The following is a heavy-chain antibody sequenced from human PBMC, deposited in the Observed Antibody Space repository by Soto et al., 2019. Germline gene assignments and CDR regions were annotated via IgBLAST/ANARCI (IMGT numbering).Heavy chain of an antibody. CDR2: IWNDGSNK. CDR1: GFTFSSYG. Sequence: QVPLVESGGGVVQPGRSLRLSCAASGFTFSSYGMYWVRQAPGKGLERVEVIWNDGSNKYYADSVKGRFTISRENSKNTLYLQMNCLRAEDTAVYYCAIDHYYESSCYPTPWGQGTLVTVSS. D-gene: IGHD3-22*01. V-gene: IGHV3-33*01. J-gene: IGHJ5*02. CDR3: AIDHYYESSCYPTP.